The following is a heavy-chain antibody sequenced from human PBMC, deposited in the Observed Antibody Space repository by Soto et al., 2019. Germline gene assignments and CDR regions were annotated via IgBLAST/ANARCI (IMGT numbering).Heavy chain of an antibody. D-gene: IGHD3-22*01. V-gene: IGHV1-3*01. J-gene: IGHJ4*02. Sequence: QVQLVQSGAEVKKPGASVKVSCKASGYTFTSYAMHWVRQAPGQRLEWMGWINAGNGHTKYSQKFQGRVTITRDTSASTAYMELTSLRSADTAVYYCARSSGFYYVDYLGQGTLVTVSS. CDR1: GYTFTSYA. CDR3: ARSSGFYYVDY. CDR2: INAGNGHT.